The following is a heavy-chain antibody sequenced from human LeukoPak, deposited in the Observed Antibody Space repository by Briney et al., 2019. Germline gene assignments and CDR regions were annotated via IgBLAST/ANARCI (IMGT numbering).Heavy chain of an antibody. CDR3: ARDHPKIAGRGYDY. J-gene: IGHJ4*02. D-gene: IGHD3-22*01. V-gene: IGHV3-48*01. CDR2: ISSSSSTI. Sequence: GGSLRLSCAASGFTFSSYSMNWVRQAPGEGLEWVSYISSSSSTIYYADSVKGRFTISRDNAKNSLYLQMNSLRAEDRAVYYCARDHPKIAGRGYDYWGQGTLVTVSS. CDR1: GFTFSSYS.